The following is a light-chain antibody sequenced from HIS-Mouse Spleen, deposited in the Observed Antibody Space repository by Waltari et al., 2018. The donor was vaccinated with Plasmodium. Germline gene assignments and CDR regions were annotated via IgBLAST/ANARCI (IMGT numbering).Light chain of an antibody. CDR3: QQYKNWPT. CDR2: GAS. V-gene: IGKV3-15*01. J-gene: IGKJ5*01. CDR1: QSVSSN. Sequence: EIVMTQSPATLSVSPGERATLSCRASQSVSSNLAWYKQKPGPAPRLLIYGASTRATGIPARFSGSGSGTEFTLTISSMQSEDFAVDYCQQYKNWPTFGQGTRLAIK.